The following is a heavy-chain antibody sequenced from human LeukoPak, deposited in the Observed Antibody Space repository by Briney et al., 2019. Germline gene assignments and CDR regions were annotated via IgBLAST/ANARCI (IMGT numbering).Heavy chain of an antibody. D-gene: IGHD3-3*01. J-gene: IGHJ4*02. CDR2: IYYSGST. Sequence: SETLSLTCTVSGGSVSSGSYYWSWIRQPPGKGLEWIGYIYYSGSTNYNPSLKSRVTISVDTSKNQFSLKLSSVTAADTAVYYCARGPPYYDFWSGYLNYWGQGTLVTVSS. CDR3: ARGPPYYDFWSGYLNY. CDR1: GGSVSSGSYY. V-gene: IGHV4-61*01.